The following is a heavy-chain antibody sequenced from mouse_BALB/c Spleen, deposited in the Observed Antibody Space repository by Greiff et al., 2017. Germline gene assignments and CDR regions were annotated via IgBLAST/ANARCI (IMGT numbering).Heavy chain of an antibody. CDR3: AGYDDGAWFAY. CDR1: GYTFTSYY. V-gene: IGHV1S56*01. CDR2: IYPGNVNT. D-gene: IGHD2-14*01. J-gene: IGHJ3*01. Sequence: QVQLQQSGPELVKPGASVRISCKASGYTFTSYYIHWVKQRPGQGLEWIGWIYPGNVNTKYNEKFKGKATLTADKSSSTAYMQLSSLTSEDSAVYYCAGYDDGAWFAYWGQGTLVTVSA.